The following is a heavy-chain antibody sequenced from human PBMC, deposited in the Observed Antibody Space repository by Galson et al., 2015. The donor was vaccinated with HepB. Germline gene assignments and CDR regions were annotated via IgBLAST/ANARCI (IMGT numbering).Heavy chain of an antibody. V-gene: IGHV1-69*13. CDR2: IIPMFGTA. CDR3: ARGTTGDFDGWLDP. J-gene: IGHJ5*02. CDR1: GGTFSRYA. D-gene: IGHD3-9*01. Sequence: SVKVSCKASGGTFSRYAINWVRQAPGQGLEWMGGIIPMFGTAKYAQKFQGRVTITADESTSTVYMQMSSLRSEDTAVYYCARGTTGDFDGWLDPWGQGTLVTVSS.